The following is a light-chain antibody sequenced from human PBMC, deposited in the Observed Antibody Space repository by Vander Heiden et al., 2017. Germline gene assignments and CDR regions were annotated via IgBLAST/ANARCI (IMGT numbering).Light chain of an antibody. CDR1: QSFGNNY. CDR3: QQYARSIGS. CDR2: DSS. V-gene: IGKV3-20*01. J-gene: IGKJ2*03. Sequence: IVLTQSPGSLSLSPGERATLSCRASQSFGNNYLAWYQQKPGQAPRLLIFDSSTRATGVPDRFSGSGSGTDFTLTISGLEPEDFGVYYCQQYARSIGSFGQGIKLEIK.